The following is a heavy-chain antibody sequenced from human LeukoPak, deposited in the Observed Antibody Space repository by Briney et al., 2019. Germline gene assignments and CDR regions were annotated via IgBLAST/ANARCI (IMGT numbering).Heavy chain of an antibody. CDR3: AREGGVGPTAPTDYYYYQMDV. V-gene: IGHV1-18*01. CDR1: GYTFIRYG. CDR2: ISAYTGNT. D-gene: IGHD1-26*01. J-gene: IGHJ6*03. Sequence: ASVKVSCKASGYTFIRYGISWGRQAPGEGNERRGWISAYTGNTNYAQKLQGRVTMTTYTSTSTAYMELRSLRSDDTAVYYCAREGGVGPTAPTDYYYYQMDVWGKGTTVTVSS.